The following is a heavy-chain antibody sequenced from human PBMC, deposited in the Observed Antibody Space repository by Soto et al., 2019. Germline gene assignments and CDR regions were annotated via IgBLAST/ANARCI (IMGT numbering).Heavy chain of an antibody. D-gene: IGHD6-13*01. CDR2: IDPYGTGI. CDR1: GFTFSRDW. J-gene: IGHJ6*02. Sequence: QSGGSLRLSCTDSGFTFSRDWMHWVRQAPGKGLVWVSRIDPYGTGITYADSVKGRFSISRDNARSTLYLQMHSLRAEDTGVYYCARDKDSSSWYPYYYYYGMDVWGQGTTVTVCS. CDR3: ARDKDSSSWYPYYYYYGMDV. V-gene: IGHV3-74*01.